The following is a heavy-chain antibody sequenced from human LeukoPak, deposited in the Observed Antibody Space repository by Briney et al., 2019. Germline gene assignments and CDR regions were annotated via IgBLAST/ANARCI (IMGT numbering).Heavy chain of an antibody. CDR2: IYYSGST. CDR1: GGSISSSSYY. V-gene: IGHV4-39*02. J-gene: IGHJ4*02. D-gene: IGHD5-18*01. CDR3: ARESELWFFDY. Sequence: PSETLSLTCTVSGGSISSSSYYWGWIRQPPGKGLEWIGSIYYSGSTYYNPSLKSRVTISVDTPKNQFSLKLSSVTAADTAVYYCARESELWFFDYWGQGTLVTVSS.